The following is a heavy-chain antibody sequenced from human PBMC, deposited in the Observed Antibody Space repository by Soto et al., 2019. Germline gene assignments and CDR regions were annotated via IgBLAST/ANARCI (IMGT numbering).Heavy chain of an antibody. Sequence: QVQLVQSGAEEKEPGASVKVSCKASGYTFTTYAVHWVRQAPGQGLEWMGWINGDNGNTKYSQKFQDRVTITRDTAATTAYMELSSLRFEDTAVYSCARGGSSRSYWYFDLWGRGTLVTVSS. J-gene: IGHJ2*01. CDR2: INGDNGNT. CDR3: ARGGSSRSYWYFDL. V-gene: IGHV1-3*05. CDR1: GYTFTTYA. D-gene: IGHD6-13*01.